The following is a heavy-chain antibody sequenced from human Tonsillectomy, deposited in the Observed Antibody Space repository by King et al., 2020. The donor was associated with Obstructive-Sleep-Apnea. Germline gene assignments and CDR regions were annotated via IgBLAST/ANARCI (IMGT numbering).Heavy chain of an antibody. CDR3: ARGRTYYHILTGYDY. D-gene: IGHD3-9*01. J-gene: IGHJ4*02. CDR1: GGTFSSYA. V-gene: IGHV1-69*01. CDR2: IIPILGTA. Sequence: QVQLVQSGAEVKKPGSSVKVSCKASGGTFSSYAISWVRQALGQGLEWMGGIIPILGTANYAQKFQGRVTITADGSTSTAYMELSSLRYEDPAIYYCARGRTYYHILTGYDYWGQGTLVTVSS.